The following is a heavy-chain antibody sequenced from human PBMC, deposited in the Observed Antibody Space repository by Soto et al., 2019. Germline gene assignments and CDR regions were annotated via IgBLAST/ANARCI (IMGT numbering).Heavy chain of an antibody. CDR1: GSTFYNFA. Sequence: QVVLLQSGAEVKEPGSSVRVSCKVSGSTFYNFAFSWVRQAPGHGPEWMGGIVVISNTADYSQRFRDRVTITADTSTNTLYMDLRSLTFEDTAVYYCARAIKRWEVHYYFDYWGQGTLVTVSS. V-gene: IGHV1-69*06. CDR3: ARAIKRWEVHYYFDY. CDR2: IVVISNTA. J-gene: IGHJ4*02. D-gene: IGHD1-26*01.